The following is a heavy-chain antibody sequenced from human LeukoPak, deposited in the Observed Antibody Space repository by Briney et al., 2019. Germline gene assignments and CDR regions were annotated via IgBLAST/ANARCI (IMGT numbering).Heavy chain of an antibody. Sequence: PSETLSLTCTVSGGSTSSYYWSWIRQPPGKGLEWIGYIYYSGSTNYNPSLKSRVTISVDTSKNQFSLKLSSVTAADTAVYYCARHEYAVTTIVYAFDIWGQGTMVTVSS. D-gene: IGHD4-17*01. CDR1: GGSTSSYY. CDR2: IYYSGST. CDR3: ARHEYAVTTIVYAFDI. J-gene: IGHJ3*02. V-gene: IGHV4-59*08.